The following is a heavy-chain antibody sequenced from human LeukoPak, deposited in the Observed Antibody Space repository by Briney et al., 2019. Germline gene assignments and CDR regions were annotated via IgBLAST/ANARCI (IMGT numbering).Heavy chain of an antibody. CDR1: GFTFSSYA. J-gene: IGHJ4*02. V-gene: IGHV3-64*01. CDR2: ISSNGGST. Sequence: PGGSLRLSCAASGFTFSSYAMHWVRQAPGKGLEYVSAISSNGGSTYYANSVKGRFTISRDNSKNTLYLQMGSLRAEDVAVYYCARGAYGSGSPPPYYFDYWGQGTLVTVSS. CDR3: ARGAYGSGSPPPYYFDY. D-gene: IGHD3-10*01.